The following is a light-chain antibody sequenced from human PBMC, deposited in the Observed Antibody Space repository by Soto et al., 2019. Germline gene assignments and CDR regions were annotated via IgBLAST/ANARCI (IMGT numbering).Light chain of an antibody. CDR3: SSYAGSNMGV. Sequence: QSALTQPPSASGSPGQSVTISCTGTRNDVGGYNFVSWYQQHPGKAPKLLIYEVTQRPSGVPDRFSASKSGNTASLTVSGLQAEDEADYYCSSYAGSNMGVFGTGTQLTVL. V-gene: IGLV2-8*01. J-gene: IGLJ6*01. CDR2: EVT. CDR1: RNDVGGYNF.